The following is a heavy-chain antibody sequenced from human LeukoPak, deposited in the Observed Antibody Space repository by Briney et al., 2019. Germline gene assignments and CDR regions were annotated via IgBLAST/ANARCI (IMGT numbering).Heavy chain of an antibody. CDR1: GSTVSSSY. CDR2: IYAGGST. Sequence: PGGSLRLSRAASGSTVSSSYMSWVRQAPGKGLEWVSVIYAGGSTYYADSVKGRFTISRHNSNNTLYLQMNSLRPEDTAVYFCARRPEYSANYDYWGPGTLVTVSS. J-gene: IGHJ4*02. CDR3: ARRPEYSANYDY. D-gene: IGHD1-26*01. V-gene: IGHV3-53*04.